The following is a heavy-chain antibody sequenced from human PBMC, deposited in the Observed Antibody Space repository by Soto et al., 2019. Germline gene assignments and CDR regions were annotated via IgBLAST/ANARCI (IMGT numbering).Heavy chain of an antibody. V-gene: IGHV1-8*01. CDR1: GHNFSAYY. CDR3: ARETDTSMVDY. CDR2: LNPRNGQT. Sequence: QVQLVQSGAEVKKPGASVKVSCQTSGHNFSAYYFNWVRQAAGQGPEWMGWLNPRNGQTGYVQKFRGRVTMTRDTSIATVYLELSRLTSEDTAIYFCARETDTSMVDYWGQGTLVTVSS. D-gene: IGHD5-18*01. J-gene: IGHJ4*02.